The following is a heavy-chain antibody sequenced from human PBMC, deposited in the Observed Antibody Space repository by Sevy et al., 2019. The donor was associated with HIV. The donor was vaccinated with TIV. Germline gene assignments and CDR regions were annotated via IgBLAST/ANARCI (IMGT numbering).Heavy chain of an antibody. CDR3: ARDSSYCGGDCYFDY. CDR1: GFTFSDYY. V-gene: IGHV3-11*01. J-gene: IGHJ4*02. D-gene: IGHD2-21*02. Sequence: GGSLRLSCAASGFTFSDYYMSWIRQAPGKGLEWVSYISRSGSTIYYADSVKGRFTISRDNAKKSLYLQMNSLRAEDTAVYYCARDSSYCGGDCYFDYWGQGTLVTVSS. CDR2: ISRSGSTI.